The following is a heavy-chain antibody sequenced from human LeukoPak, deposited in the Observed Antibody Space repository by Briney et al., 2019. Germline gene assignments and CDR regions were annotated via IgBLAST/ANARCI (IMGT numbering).Heavy chain of an antibody. Sequence: ASVKVSCKASGNSLTGYYIHWVRQAPGQGLEWMGWINPNSGGTNYAQKFQGRVTMTRDTSISTAYMELSRLRSDDTAVYYCARQAVAGQYYFDYWGQGTLVTVSS. D-gene: IGHD6-19*01. V-gene: IGHV1-2*02. J-gene: IGHJ4*02. CDR1: GNSLTGYY. CDR3: ARQAVAGQYYFDY. CDR2: INPNSGGT.